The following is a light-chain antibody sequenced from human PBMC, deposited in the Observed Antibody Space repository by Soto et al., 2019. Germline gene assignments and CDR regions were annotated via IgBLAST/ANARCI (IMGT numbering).Light chain of an antibody. CDR2: LGS. CDR3: MGALQSPPT. Sequence: PVEPGEPASSSFRSSQSLLHSNGYNYLDWYLQKPGQSPQLLIYLGSNRASGVPGRFSASASGTDFTLTISRVEAEDVGVYYCMGALQSPPTFGQGTKVDIK. CDR1: QSLLHSNGYNY. J-gene: IGKJ1*01. V-gene: IGKV2-28*01.